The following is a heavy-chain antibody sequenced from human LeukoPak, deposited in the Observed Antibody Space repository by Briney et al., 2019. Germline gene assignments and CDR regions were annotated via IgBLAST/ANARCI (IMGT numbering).Heavy chain of an antibody. V-gene: IGHV4-61*02. CDR1: GGSISSGSYY. CDR2: IYTSGST. CDR3: ARGPGGSSSSDFDY. J-gene: IGHJ4*02. Sequence: SQTLSLTCTVSGGSISSGSYYWSWIRQPARKGLEWIGRIYTSGSTNYNPSLKSRVTISLDTSKNRFSLNLSSVTAADTAVYYCARGPGGSSSSDFDYWGQGTLVTVSS. D-gene: IGHD6-6*01.